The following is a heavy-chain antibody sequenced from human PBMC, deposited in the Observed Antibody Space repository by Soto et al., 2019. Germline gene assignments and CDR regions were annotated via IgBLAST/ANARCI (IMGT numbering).Heavy chain of an antibody. CDR2: IYSGGST. CDR3: ARDLNRILAARRSYYYYYMDV. CDR1: GFTVSSNY. J-gene: IGHJ6*03. Sequence: GGSLRLSCAASGFTVSSNYMSWVRQAPGKGLEWVSVIYSGGSTYYADSVKGRFTISRDNSKNTLYLQMNSLRAEDTAVYYCARDLNRILAARRSYYYYYMDVWGKGTTVTVSS. D-gene: IGHD6-6*01. V-gene: IGHV3-66*01.